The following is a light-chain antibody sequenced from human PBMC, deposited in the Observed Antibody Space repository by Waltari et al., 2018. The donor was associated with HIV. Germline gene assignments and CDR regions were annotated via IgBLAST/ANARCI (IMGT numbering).Light chain of an antibody. CDR3: QQYNNWPELT. CDR2: GAS. Sequence: EVVMTQSPATLSVSPGERATLSCRASQSISNNLAWYQQNPGQAPRLLIYGASTGAAGIPARFSGSGSGTEFTLTISSLQSEDFAVYYCQQYNNWPELTFGGGTKVEIK. V-gene: IGKV3-15*01. J-gene: IGKJ4*01. CDR1: QSISNN.